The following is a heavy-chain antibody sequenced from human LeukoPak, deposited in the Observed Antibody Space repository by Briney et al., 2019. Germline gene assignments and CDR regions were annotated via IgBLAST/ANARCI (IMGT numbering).Heavy chain of an antibody. V-gene: IGHV3-21*01. CDR3: ARDRGFPGSGRSDVLDF. D-gene: IGHD3-3*01. Sequence: TGGSLRLSCAASRFTFSNYNMNWVRQAPGKGLEWISSISTSSSYIYYADSVKGRFAISRDNAKNSLYLRMNRLRAEDTAVYFCARDRGFPGSGRSDVLDFWGQGTMVTVSS. CDR1: RFTFSNYN. J-gene: IGHJ3*01. CDR2: ISTSSSYI.